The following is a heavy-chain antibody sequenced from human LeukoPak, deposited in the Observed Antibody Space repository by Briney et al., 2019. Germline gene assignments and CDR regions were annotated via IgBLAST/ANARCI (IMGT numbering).Heavy chain of an antibody. CDR2: ITGASGTI. CDR3: ARVAWFGDLWFDP. D-gene: IGHD3-10*01. V-gene: IGHV3-48*04. CDR1: GFTFSSYS. Sequence: PGGSLRLSCAASGFTFSSYSMNWVRQAPGKGLEWISYITGASGTIYYADSVKGRFTVSRDNAKNSLYLQMDSLRPEDTAVYFCARVAWFGDLWFDPWGQGTLVTVSS. J-gene: IGHJ5*02.